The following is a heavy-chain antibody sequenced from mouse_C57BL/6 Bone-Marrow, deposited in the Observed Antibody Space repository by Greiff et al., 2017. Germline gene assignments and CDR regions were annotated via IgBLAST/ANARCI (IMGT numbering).Heavy chain of an antibody. CDR3: AYYGSAYAMDY. CDR2: IYIGNGYT. CDR1: GYTFTSYG. D-gene: IGHD1-1*01. J-gene: IGHJ4*01. Sequence: EVKVEESGAELVRPGSSVKMSCKTSGYTFTSYGINWVKQRPGQGLEWIGYIYIGNGYTEYNEKFKGKATLTSDTSSSAAYMQLSSLTSEDSAIYFCAYYGSAYAMDYWGQGTSVTVSS. V-gene: IGHV1-58*01.